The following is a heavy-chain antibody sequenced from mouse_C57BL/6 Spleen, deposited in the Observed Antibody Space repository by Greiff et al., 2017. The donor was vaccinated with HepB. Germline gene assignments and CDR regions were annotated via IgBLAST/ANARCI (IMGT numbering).Heavy chain of an antibody. J-gene: IGHJ2*01. CDR3: ARHHDGYLYYFDY. CDR2: ISSGSSSI. Sequence: DVKLQESGGGLVKPGGSLKLSCAASGFTFSDYGMHWVRQAPEKGLEWVAYISSGSSSIYYADTVKGRFTISRDNAKNTLFLQMTSLRSEDTAMYYCARHHDGYLYYFDYWGQGTTLTVSS. V-gene: IGHV5-17*01. CDR1: GFTFSDYG. D-gene: IGHD2-3*01.